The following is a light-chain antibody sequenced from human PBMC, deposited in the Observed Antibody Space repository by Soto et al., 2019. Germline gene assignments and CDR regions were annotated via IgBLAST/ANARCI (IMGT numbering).Light chain of an antibody. CDR2: DAS. CDR1: QGITDR. CDR3: QQHGNYPYT. Sequence: DIQMTQSPSSLSASVGDRVTLTCRASQGITDRLTWFQQKPGKAPKSLIYDASTLQYGVPSRFSGGGSGTDFTLTISSLQPEDSATYYCQQHGNYPYTFGLGTKLEIK. J-gene: IGKJ2*01. V-gene: IGKV1-16*01.